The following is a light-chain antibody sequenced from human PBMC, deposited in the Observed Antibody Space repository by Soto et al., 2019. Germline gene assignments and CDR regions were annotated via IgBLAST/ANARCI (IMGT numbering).Light chain of an antibody. CDR3: QSYDSGPL. CDR1: SSNIGAGYD. Sequence: QSVLTQPPSVSGAPGQRVTISCTGSSSNIGAGYDVHWYQQLPGTAPKLLIYGNSNRPSGVPVRFSASKSGTSASLAIPGLQPEDEADYYCQSYDSGPLFGGGTKLTVL. J-gene: IGLJ2*01. V-gene: IGLV1-40*01. CDR2: GNS.